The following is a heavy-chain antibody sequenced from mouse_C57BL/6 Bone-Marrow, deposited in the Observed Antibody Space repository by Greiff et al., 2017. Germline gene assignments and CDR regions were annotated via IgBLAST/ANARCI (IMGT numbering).Heavy chain of an antibody. CDR2: IYPGSGST. D-gene: IGHD1-1*01. J-gene: IGHJ1*03. V-gene: IGHV1-55*01. CDR3: ARGVRYPDWYFDV. Sequence: QVQLQQSGAELVKPGASVKMSCKASGYTFTSYWITWVKQRPGQGLEWIGDIYPGSGSTNYNEKFKSKATLTVDTSSSTASMQLSSLASEDSAVDYCARGVRYPDWYFDVWGTGTTVTVSS. CDR1: GYTFTSYW.